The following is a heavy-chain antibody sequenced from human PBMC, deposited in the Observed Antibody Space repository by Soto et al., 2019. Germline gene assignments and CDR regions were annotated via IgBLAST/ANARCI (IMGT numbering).Heavy chain of an antibody. CDR1: GFSLGTSGDC. Sequence: QITLKESGPTLVKPTQTLTLTCTFSGFSLGTSGDCVCWLRQPPGTALEWLSPIYWDAAKRYSPSLKSRTTIPDSTSKSRVVRTMTNTDTVDTATYYCAHRLDGQWDFDYWGQGTLVTVSS. CDR2: IYWDAAK. V-gene: IGHV2-5*02. J-gene: IGHJ4*02. D-gene: IGHD2-8*01. CDR3: AHRLDGQWDFDY.